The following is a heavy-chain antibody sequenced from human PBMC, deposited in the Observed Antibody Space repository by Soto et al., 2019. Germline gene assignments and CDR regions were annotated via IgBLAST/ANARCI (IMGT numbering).Heavy chain of an antibody. CDR3: AKSPGGYYSFDI. J-gene: IGHJ3*02. V-gene: IGHV3-30*18. D-gene: IGHD3-3*01. CDR1: GFTFSSYA. CDR2: ISYDGSNK. Sequence: GGSLRLSCAASGFTFSSYAMHWVRQAPGKGLEWVAVISYDGSNKYYADSVKGRFTISRDNSKNTLYLQMNSLRAEDAAVYYCAKSPGGYYSFDIWGQGTMVTVSS.